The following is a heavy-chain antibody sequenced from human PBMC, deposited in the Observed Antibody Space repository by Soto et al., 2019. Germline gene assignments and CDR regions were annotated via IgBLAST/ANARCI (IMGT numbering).Heavy chain of an antibody. V-gene: IGHV4-59*08. CDR1: GGSISNYY. J-gene: IGHJ4*02. D-gene: IGHD2-21*01. CDR3: ARHKLEICGGGPGPYFFDY. Sequence: SETLSLTCTVSGGSISNYYWSWIRQPPGKGLEWIAYIFYDGDTNYNPSLKSRATMSVDTSKNQFSLELRSVTAADTAVYYCARHKLEICGGGPGPYFFDYWGREPRATFSS. CDR2: IFYDGDT.